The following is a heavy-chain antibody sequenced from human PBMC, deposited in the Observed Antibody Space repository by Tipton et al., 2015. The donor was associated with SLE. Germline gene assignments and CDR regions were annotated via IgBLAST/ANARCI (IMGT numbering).Heavy chain of an antibody. CDR2: IYYSGST. Sequence: TLSLTCTVSGGSINSGSYYWNWIRQPAGKGLEWIGYIYYSGSTNYNPSLKSRVTISVDTSKNQFSLKLSSVTAADTAVYYCARGYSGSYYYYYYMDVWGKGTTVTVSS. J-gene: IGHJ6*03. CDR3: ARGYSGSYYYYYYMDV. V-gene: IGHV4-61*10. CDR1: GGSINSGSYY. D-gene: IGHD1-26*01.